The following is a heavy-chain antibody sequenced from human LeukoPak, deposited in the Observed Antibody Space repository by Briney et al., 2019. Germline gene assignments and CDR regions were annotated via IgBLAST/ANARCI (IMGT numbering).Heavy chain of an antibody. CDR2: ISGSGGST. CDR3: AKGAKLGITGTTAYFDY. J-gene: IGHJ4*02. CDR1: GFTFSSYA. V-gene: IGHV3-23*01. Sequence: GRSLRLSCAASGFTFSSYAMSWVRQAPGKGLEWVSAISGSGGSTYYADSVKGRFTISRDNSKNTLYLQMNSLRAEDTAVYYCAKGAKLGITGTTAYFDYWGQGTLVTVSS. D-gene: IGHD1-7*01.